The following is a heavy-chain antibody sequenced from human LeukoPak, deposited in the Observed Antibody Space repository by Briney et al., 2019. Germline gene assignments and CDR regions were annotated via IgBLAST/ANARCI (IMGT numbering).Heavy chain of an antibody. Sequence: GGSLRLSCAASGFTVSSNYMSWVRQAPGKGLEWVSVIYSGGSTYYADSVKGRFTISRDNSKNTLYLQMNSLRAEDTAVYYCARGRTNYDFWSGYYHFDYWGQGTLVTVSS. CDR2: IYSGGST. CDR1: GFTVSSNY. J-gene: IGHJ4*02. CDR3: ARGRTNYDFWSGYYHFDY. D-gene: IGHD3-3*01. V-gene: IGHV3-53*01.